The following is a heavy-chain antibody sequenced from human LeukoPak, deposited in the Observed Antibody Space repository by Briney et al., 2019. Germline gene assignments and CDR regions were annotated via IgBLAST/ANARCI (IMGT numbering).Heavy chain of an antibody. V-gene: IGHV5-51*01. CDR3: ARVTYYYDSSGYSRFFDY. Sequence: GESLKISCKGSGYSFNTYWIGWVRHMPGKGLEWMGIIYPGDSDTRYSPSFQGQVTISADKSISTAYLQWSSLKASDTAMYYCARVTYYYDSSGYSRFFDYWGQGTLVTVSS. CDR1: GYSFNTYW. CDR2: IYPGDSDT. D-gene: IGHD3-22*01. J-gene: IGHJ4*02.